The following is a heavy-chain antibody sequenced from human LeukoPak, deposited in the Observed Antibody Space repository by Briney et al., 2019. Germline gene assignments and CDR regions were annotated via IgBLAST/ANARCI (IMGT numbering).Heavy chain of an antibody. CDR2: INIGGTNT. J-gene: IGHJ5*02. CDR3: ATDGAGFDT. Sequence: GGSLRLSCAASGFTFNDYYMSWIRQAPGKGLEWLSYINIGGTNTHYADSVKGRFAISRDNAKKPLYLEMNNLRAEDTAVYYCATDGAGFDTWGQGVLVTVSS. V-gene: IGHV3-11*01. CDR1: GFTFNDYY.